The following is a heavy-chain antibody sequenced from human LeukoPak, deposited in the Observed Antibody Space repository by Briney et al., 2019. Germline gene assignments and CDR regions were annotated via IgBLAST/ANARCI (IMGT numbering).Heavy chain of an antibody. J-gene: IGHJ4*02. Sequence: SETLSLTCTVSGGSISSSSYYWGWIRQPPGKGLEWIGSIYYSGSTYYDPSLKSRVTISVDTSKNQFSLKLSSVTAADTAVYYCAKNGGYNLDPGFSDYWGQGTLVTVSS. V-gene: IGHV4-39*01. CDR1: GGSISSSSYY. CDR2: IYYSGST. D-gene: IGHD5-24*01. CDR3: AKNGGYNLDPGFSDY.